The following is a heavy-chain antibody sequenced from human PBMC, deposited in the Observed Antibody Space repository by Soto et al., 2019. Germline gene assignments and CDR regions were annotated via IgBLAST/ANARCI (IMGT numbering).Heavy chain of an antibody. Sequence: PSETLSLTCTVSGGSVRSYFWSWIRQSPGKGLEWIAYIYYSGSTSYNPSLRSRLTISADTSKNQFSLKLSSVTAADTAVYYFSRLGGITMVRGVLTAFDIWGQGTMVTVSS. CDR2: IYYSGST. D-gene: IGHD3-10*01. CDR3: SRLGGITMVRGVLTAFDI. CDR1: GGSVRSYF. J-gene: IGHJ3*02. V-gene: IGHV4-59*08.